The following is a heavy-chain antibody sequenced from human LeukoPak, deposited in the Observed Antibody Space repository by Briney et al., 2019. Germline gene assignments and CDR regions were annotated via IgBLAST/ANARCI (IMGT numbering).Heavy chain of an antibody. CDR2: ISSSGSTI. Sequence: PGGSLRLSCAASGFTVGNNRMSWIRQAPGKGLEWVSYISSSGSTIYYADSVKGRFTISRDNAKNSLYLQMNSLRAEDTAVYYCARAGSSSSGNDYWGQGTLVTVSS. D-gene: IGHD6-6*01. CDR3: ARAGSSSSGNDY. CDR1: GFTVGNNR. V-gene: IGHV3-11*01. J-gene: IGHJ4*02.